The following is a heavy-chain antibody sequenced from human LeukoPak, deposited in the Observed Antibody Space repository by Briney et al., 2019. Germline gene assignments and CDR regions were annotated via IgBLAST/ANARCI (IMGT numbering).Heavy chain of an antibody. V-gene: IGHV1-2*02. CDR2: INPNSGGT. CDR3: ARLTEYSGSGDY. D-gene: IGHD1-26*01. CDR1: GYTFTGYY. J-gene: IGHJ4*02. Sequence: ASVKVSCKASGYTFTGYYMHWVRQAPGQGLEWMGWINPNSGGTNYAQKFQGRVTMTRDTPISTAYMELSRLRSDDTAVYYCARLTEYSGSGDYWGQGTLVTVSS.